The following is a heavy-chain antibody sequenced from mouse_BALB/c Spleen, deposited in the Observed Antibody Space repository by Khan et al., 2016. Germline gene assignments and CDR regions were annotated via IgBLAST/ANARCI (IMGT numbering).Heavy chain of an antibody. D-gene: IGHD2-3*01. CDR2: ISSKSNNYAT. Sequence: EVQLVESGGGLVQPKGSLKLSCAASGFTFNTYAMNWVRQAPGKGLEWVACISSKSNNYATYYADSVKDRFTISRDDSQSMLYLQMNNLKTEDTAMYYCVRQRLLSPYWYFDVWGAGTTVTVSS. V-gene: IGHV10-1*02. J-gene: IGHJ1*01. CDR1: GFTFNTYA. CDR3: VRQRLLSPYWYFDV.